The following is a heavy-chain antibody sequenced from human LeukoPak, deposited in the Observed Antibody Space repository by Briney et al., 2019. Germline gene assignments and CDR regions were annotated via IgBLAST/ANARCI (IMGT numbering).Heavy chain of an antibody. J-gene: IGHJ4*02. CDR3: AKDQRPDSGYVIDF. CDR2: IFGGGTTT. D-gene: IGHD5-12*01. Sequence: GGSLRLSCAASGFTFSTYSMSWVRQAPRKGLEWVSVIFGGGTTTYYADSVKGRFTISRDNSKNTLYLQMHSLRAEDTGVYYCAKDQRPDSGYVIDFWGQGILVTVSS. V-gene: IGHV3-23*03. CDR1: GFTFSTYS.